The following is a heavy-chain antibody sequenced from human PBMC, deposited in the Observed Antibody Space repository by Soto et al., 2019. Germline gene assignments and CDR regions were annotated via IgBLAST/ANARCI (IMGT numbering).Heavy chain of an antibody. D-gene: IGHD3-3*01. V-gene: IGHV4-61*08. CDR2: VYYSGTT. CDR1: GGSIDSGDYY. J-gene: IGHJ5*02. Sequence: SETLSLTFTVSGGSIDSGDYYGSWIRQPPGKGLEWIGYVYYSGTTNYNPFLKSRVTLSLDTSKNQFSLKLSSVTAADTAVYYCARHIAIFGVVIPLNWFDPWGQGTLVTVSS. CDR3: ARHIAIFGVVIPLNWFDP.